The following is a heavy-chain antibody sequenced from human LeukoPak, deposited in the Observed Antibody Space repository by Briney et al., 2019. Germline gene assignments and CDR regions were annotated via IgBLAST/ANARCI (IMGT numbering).Heavy chain of an antibody. Sequence: SETLSLTCAVYGGSFSGYYWSWIRQPPGKGLEWIGEINHSGSTNYNPSLKSRVTISVDTSKNQISLKLSSVTAADTAVYYCARAPRDSSSSNYMRRFDYWGQGTLVTVSS. CDR3: ARAPRDSSSSNYMRRFDY. CDR2: INHSGST. D-gene: IGHD3-22*01. CDR1: GGSFSGYY. J-gene: IGHJ4*02. V-gene: IGHV4-34*01.